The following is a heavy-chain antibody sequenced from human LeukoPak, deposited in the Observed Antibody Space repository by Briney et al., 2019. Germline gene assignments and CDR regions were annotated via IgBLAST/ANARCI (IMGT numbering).Heavy chain of an antibody. D-gene: IGHD3-22*01. Sequence: PGGSLILSCEASGFTFRNYWMSWVRQSPVKGLEWVANIHQDGIETYYLDSVKGRFTISRDNAKNSVSLQMHSLRAEDTGLYYCARHQRDPGTSGYYAPHFDLWGPGALVTVSS. CDR1: GFTFRNYW. J-gene: IGHJ4*02. CDR3: ARHQRDPGTSGYYAPHFDL. CDR2: IHQDGIET. V-gene: IGHV3-7*01.